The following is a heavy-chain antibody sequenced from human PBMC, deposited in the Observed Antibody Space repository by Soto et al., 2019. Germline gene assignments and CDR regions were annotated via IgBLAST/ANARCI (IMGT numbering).Heavy chain of an antibody. CDR2: IYYSGST. CDR1: GGSISSGDYY. Sequence: SETLSLTCTVSGGSISSGDYYWSWIRQPPGKGLEWIGYIYYSGSTYYNPSLKSRVTISVDTSKNQFSLKLSSVTAADTAVYYCARAELPAAKGTFDYWGQGTPVTVSS. V-gene: IGHV4-30-4*01. CDR3: ARAELPAAKGTFDY. J-gene: IGHJ4*02. D-gene: IGHD2-2*01.